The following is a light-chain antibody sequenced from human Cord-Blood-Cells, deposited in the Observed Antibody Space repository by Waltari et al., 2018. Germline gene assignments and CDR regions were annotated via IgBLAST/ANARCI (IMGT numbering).Light chain of an antibody. CDR2: DVS. Sequence: QSALTQPASVSGSPGQSITTSCTGTSSDVGGHNYVSWYQQHPGKAPKLMIYDVSKRPSGVSNRFSGSKSGNTASLTISGLQAEDEADYYCSSYTSSSTLVFGGGTKLTVL. V-gene: IGLV2-14*01. CDR3: SSYTSSSTLV. CDR1: SSDVGGHNY. J-gene: IGLJ2*01.